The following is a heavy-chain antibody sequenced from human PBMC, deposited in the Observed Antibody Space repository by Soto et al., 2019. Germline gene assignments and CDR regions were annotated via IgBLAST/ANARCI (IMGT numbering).Heavy chain of an antibody. CDR3: VRRVSGNYDY. CDR1: GFTFSSYD. Sequence: SLGLSCVASGFTFSSYDMHWVRQAPGKGLEYVSSISSNGGTTYYGNSVKGRFTISRDNSKNTLYLQMGSLRAEDMAVYYCVRRVSGNYDYWGQGTLVTVSS. V-gene: IGHV3-64*01. D-gene: IGHD1-7*01. CDR2: ISSNGGTT. J-gene: IGHJ4*02.